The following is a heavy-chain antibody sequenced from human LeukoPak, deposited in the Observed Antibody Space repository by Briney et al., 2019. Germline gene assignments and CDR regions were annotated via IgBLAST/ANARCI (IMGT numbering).Heavy chain of an antibody. J-gene: IGHJ4*02. D-gene: IGHD2-2*01. CDR1: GFTVSSNY. V-gene: IGHV3-53*01. CDR2: IYSGGST. Sequence: GGSLRLSCAASGFTVSSNYMSWFRQAPGKGLEWVSVIYSGGSTSYADSVKGRFTISRDNSKNTLYLQMNSLRAEDTAVYYCAKGVVVAPDVTPFDYWGQGTLVTVSS. CDR3: AKGVVVAPDVTPFDY.